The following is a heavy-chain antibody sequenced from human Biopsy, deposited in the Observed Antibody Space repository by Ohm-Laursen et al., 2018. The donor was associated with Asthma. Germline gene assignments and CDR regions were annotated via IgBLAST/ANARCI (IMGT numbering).Heavy chain of an antibody. D-gene: IGHD4-17*01. Sequence: SVKVSCKASGGTFSTFGISWVRQAPGQGLEWMGSIIPFYGTATYAQNFQGRLTLTADESTSTAYMELSSLRSEDTAVYFCARDYDGDYVQRHLPLAYWGQGTLVTVSS. J-gene: IGHJ4*02. CDR1: GGTFSTFG. V-gene: IGHV1-69*13. CDR2: IIPFYGTA. CDR3: ARDYDGDYVQRHLPLAY.